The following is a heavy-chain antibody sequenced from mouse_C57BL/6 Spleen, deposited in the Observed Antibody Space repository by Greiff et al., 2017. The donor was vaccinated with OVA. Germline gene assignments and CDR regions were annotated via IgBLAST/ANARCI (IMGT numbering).Heavy chain of an antibody. CDR2: IDPSDSYT. D-gene: IGHD1-1*01. CDR1: GYTFTSYW. Sequence: QVQLQQPGAELVMPGASVKLSCKASGYTFTSYWMHWVKQRPGQGLEWIGEIDPSDSYTNYNQKFKGKSTLTVDKSSSTAYMQLSSLTSEDSAVYYCARNYGSSYVFAYWGQGTLVTVSA. V-gene: IGHV1-69*01. J-gene: IGHJ3*01. CDR3: ARNYGSSYVFAY.